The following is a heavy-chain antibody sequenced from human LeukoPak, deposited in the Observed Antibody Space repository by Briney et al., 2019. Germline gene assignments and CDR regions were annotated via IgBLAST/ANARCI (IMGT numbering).Heavy chain of an antibody. CDR2: ISYDGSNK. V-gene: IGHV3-30*18. Sequence: PGRSLRLSCAASGFSFSSYGMHWVRQAPGKGLEWVAVISYDGSNKYYADSVKGRFTISRDNSKNTLYLQMNSLRAEDTAVYYCAKDWATGTRLLGILFDYWGQGTLVTVSS. CDR3: AKDWATGTRLLGILFDY. J-gene: IGHJ4*02. D-gene: IGHD1-1*01. CDR1: GFSFSSYG.